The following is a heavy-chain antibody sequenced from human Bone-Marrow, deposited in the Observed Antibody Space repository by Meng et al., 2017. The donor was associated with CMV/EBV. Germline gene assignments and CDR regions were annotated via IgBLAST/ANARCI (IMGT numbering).Heavy chain of an antibody. J-gene: IGHJ4*02. CDR2: INWIGGNT. D-gene: IGHD3-22*01. V-gene: IGHV3-20*04. CDR3: ARATLPHYYDSSGYYVAFDY. Sequence: LSLTCAASGFTFDDYGMSWVRQAPGKGLEWVSGINWIGGNTHYADSVKGRFTISRDNAKNSLYLQMNSLRAGDTALYYCARATLPHYYDSSGYYVAFDYWGQGTLVTVSS. CDR1: GFTFDDYG.